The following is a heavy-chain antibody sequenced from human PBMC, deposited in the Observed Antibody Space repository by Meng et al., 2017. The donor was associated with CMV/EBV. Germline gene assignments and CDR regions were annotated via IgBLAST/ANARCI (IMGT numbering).Heavy chain of an antibody. CDR3: ARDRVYSSTWLGSPETDYFHNGLDV. Sequence: SVKVSCKASGGTVSSYTIRWVRQAPGQGLEWMGRIIPVVGIANYAQKLQGRVTITADKPRSTAYMELSSLRSDDTAVYYCARDRVYSSTWLGSPETDYFHNGLDVWGQGTAVTVSS. V-gene: IGHV1-69*04. D-gene: IGHD6-13*01. J-gene: IGHJ6*02. CDR1: GGTVSSYT. CDR2: IIPVVGIA.